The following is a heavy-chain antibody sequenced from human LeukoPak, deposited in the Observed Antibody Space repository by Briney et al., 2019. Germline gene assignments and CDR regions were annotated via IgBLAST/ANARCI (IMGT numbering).Heavy chain of an antibody. V-gene: IGHV1-24*01. CDR2: FDPEDDET. CDR3: ASPGNWNYDPSFDY. CDR1: GYTFSESA. J-gene: IGHJ4*02. Sequence: ASVKVSCKVSGYTFSESAIHWVRQAPGKRLEWVGGFDPEDDETVSVPKLKGRVTMTEDTSTDTAYMELSSLRSEDTAVYYCASPGNWNYDPSFDYWGQGTLVTVSS. D-gene: IGHD1-7*01.